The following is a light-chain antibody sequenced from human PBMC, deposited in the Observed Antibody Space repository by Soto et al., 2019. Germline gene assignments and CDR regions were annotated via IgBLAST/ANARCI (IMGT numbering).Light chain of an antibody. CDR1: QTISSW. CDR2: KAS. Sequence: IQMTQSPSSLSGSVGDRVTITCRASQTISSWLAWYQQKPGKAPKLLIYKASTLKSGVPSRFSGSGSGTEFTLTISSLQPDDFATYYCQHYNSYSEACGQGTKVDIK. CDR3: QHYNSYSEA. V-gene: IGKV1-5*03. J-gene: IGKJ1*01.